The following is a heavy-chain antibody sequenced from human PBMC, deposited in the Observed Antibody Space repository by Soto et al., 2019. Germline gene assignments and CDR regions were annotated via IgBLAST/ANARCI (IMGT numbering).Heavy chain of an antibody. D-gene: IGHD2-2*01. CDR3: AKVVVPAAKSPYYYYGMDV. CDR2: ISGSGGST. J-gene: IGHJ6*02. Sequence: EVPLLESGGGLVQPGGSLRLSCAASGFTFSSYAMSWVRQAPGKGLEWVSAISGSGGSTYYADSVKGRFTISRDNSKNTLYLQMNSLRAEDTAVYYCAKVVVPAAKSPYYYYGMDVWGQGTTVTVSS. V-gene: IGHV3-23*01. CDR1: GFTFSSYA.